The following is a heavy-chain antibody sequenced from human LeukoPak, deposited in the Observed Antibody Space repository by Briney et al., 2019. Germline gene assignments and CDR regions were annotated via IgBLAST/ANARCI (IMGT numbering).Heavy chain of an antibody. CDR2: INPNSGGT. V-gene: IGHV1-2*02. Sequence: ASVKVSCKASGYTFTGYYMHWVRQAPGQGLEWMGWINPNSGGTDYAQKFQGRVTMTRDTSISTACMDLSRLRSDDTAVYYCARGDGYCSGGRCSRVWFDPWGQGTLVTVSS. J-gene: IGHJ5*02. CDR1: GYTFTGYY. CDR3: ARGDGYCSGGRCSRVWFDP. D-gene: IGHD2-15*01.